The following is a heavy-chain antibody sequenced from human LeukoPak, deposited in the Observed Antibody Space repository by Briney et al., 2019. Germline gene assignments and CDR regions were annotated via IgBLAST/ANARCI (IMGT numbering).Heavy chain of an antibody. J-gene: IGHJ3*02. D-gene: IGHD3-22*01. CDR3: ARTTYCYDSSGYPI. CDR2: VSGYNGNA. Sequence: GASVKVSCKASGYTFTTYGISWVRQAPGQGLEWMGWVSGYNGNANYAQNRQGRVTMTTDTSTSTAYMELRGLRSDDTAVYYCARTTYCYDSSGYPIWGQGTMVTVSS. V-gene: IGHV1-18*01. CDR1: GYTFTTYG.